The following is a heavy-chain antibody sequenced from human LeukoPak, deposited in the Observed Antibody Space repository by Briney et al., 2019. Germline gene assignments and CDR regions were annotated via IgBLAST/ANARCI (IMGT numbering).Heavy chain of an antibody. Sequence: GTSVKVSCKASGFTFTSSAVQWVRQARGQRLEWIGWIVVGSGNTNYAQKFQGRVTMTRDTSTSTVYMELSSLRSEDTAVYYCARDTPEIAAAFYWGQGTLVTVSS. CDR3: ARDTPEIAAAFY. D-gene: IGHD6-13*01. CDR1: GFTFTSSA. J-gene: IGHJ4*02. CDR2: IVVGSGNT. V-gene: IGHV1-58*01.